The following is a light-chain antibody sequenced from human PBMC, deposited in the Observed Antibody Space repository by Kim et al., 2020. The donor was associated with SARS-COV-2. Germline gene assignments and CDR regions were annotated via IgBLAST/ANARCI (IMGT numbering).Light chain of an antibody. CDR1: SSNIGNNY. CDR3: GTWYSSLSAGV. CDR2: DNN. Sequence: QSVLTQPPSVSAAPGQKVTISCSGSSSNIGNNYVSWYQQLPGTAPKLLIYDNNKRPSGIPDRFSGSKSGTSATLGITGLQTGDEDDYYCGTWYSSLSAGVFGGGTQLTVL. J-gene: IGLJ2*01. V-gene: IGLV1-51*01.